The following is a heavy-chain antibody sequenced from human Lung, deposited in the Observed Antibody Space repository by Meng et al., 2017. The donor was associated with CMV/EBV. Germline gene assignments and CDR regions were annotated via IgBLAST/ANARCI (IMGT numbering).Heavy chain of an antibody. CDR1: GDTFTYYH. V-gene: IGHV1-46*04. J-gene: IGHJ4*02. CDR2: NNPRDGDT. CDR3: ARERDATYYFHN. Sequence: QVRRVRLGAEGMKPGASVKVSCKASGDTFTYYHIHWVRQAPGQGLEWVGINNPRDGDTSYSQKLQGRVTLTRDTSTSTAYMELSSLSSGDTAVYYCARERDATYYFHNWGQGTLVTVSS. D-gene: IGHD5-24*01.